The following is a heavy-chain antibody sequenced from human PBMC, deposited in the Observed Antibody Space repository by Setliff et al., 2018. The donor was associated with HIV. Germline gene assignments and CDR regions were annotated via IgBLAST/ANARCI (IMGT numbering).Heavy chain of an antibody. J-gene: IGHJ3*02. CDR3: ARDHYAFDI. CDR1: GFTFSGYE. V-gene: IGHV3-48*03. Sequence: GGSLRLSCAASGFTFSGYEMNWVRQAPGKGLEWVSHISSSGSTIYYADSVKGRFTISRDNAKNSLSLQMNSLRAEDTAVYYCARDHYAFDIWGQGTMVTVSS. CDR2: ISSSGSTI.